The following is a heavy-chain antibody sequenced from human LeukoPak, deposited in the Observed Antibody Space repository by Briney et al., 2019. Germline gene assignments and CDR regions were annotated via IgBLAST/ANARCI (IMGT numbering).Heavy chain of an antibody. J-gene: IGHJ4*02. CDR3: AKVVTATYYYDSKDY. CDR2: ISGSGGST. D-gene: IGHD3-22*01. Sequence: GGSLRLSCAASGFTFSSYAMSWVRQAPGKGLEWVSAISGSGGSTYYADSVKGRFTISRDNSKNTLYLQMNSLRAEDTAVYYCAKVVTATYYYDSKDYWGQGTLVTVSS. CDR1: GFTFSSYA. V-gene: IGHV3-23*01.